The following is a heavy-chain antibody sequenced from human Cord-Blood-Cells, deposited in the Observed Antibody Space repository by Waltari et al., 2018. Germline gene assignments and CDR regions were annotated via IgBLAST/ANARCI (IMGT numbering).Heavy chain of an antibody. CDR3: ARGLRYCSSTSCYLHFDY. J-gene: IGHJ4*02. D-gene: IGHD2-2*01. CDR1: GYTFTSYG. V-gene: IGHV1-18*04. Sequence: QVQLVQSGAEVKKPGASVKVSCKASGYTFTSYGISWVRQAPGQGVGWMGWISAYNGNTNYAQKLQGRVTMTTDTSTSTAYMELRSLRSDDTAVYYCARGLRYCSSTSCYLHFDYWGQGTLVTVSS. CDR2: ISAYNGNT.